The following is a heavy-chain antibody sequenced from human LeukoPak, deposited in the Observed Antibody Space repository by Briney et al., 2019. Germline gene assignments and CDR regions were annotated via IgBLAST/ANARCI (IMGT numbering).Heavy chain of an antibody. D-gene: IGHD6-13*01. J-gene: IGHJ4*02. CDR3: ARAAYSSSPDY. CDR2: INPSSSAI. CDR1: GFTFSSYS. V-gene: IGHV3-48*02. Sequence: GGSLRLSCAASGFTFSSYSMNWVRRAPGKGLEWVSYINPSSSAIYYADSVKGRFTISRDNAKNSLYLQMSSLRDEDTAVYYCARAAYSSSPDYWGQGTLVTVSS.